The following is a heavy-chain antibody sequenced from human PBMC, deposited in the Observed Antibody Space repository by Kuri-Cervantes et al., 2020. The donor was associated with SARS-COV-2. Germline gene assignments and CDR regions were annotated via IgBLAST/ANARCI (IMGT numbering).Heavy chain of an antibody. Sequence: SVKVSCKASGYTFTSYAISWVRQAPGQGLEWMGGIIPIFGTANYAQKFQGRVTTTADESTSTAYMELSSLRSEDTAVYYCARVLWGAGVYYYYYMDVWGKGTTVTVSS. CDR1: GYTFTSYA. CDR3: ARVLWGAGVYYYYYMDV. J-gene: IGHJ6*03. CDR2: IIPIFGTA. D-gene: IGHD2-21*01. V-gene: IGHV1-69*13.